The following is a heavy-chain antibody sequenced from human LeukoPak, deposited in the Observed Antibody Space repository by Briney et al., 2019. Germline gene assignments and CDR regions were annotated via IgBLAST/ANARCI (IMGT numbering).Heavy chain of an antibody. J-gene: IGHJ4*02. CDR1: GDSINSLDL. CDR3: AGLVGRYSSGLFYYYFDY. CDR2: MYLSGTT. D-gene: IGHD3-22*01. Sequence: SETLSLTCTVSGDSINSLDLWSWVRQPPGKGLEWIGEMYLSGTTHSNPSVKSRVTISIDKSKNQFFLNLSSVTAADTAVYYCAGLVGRYSSGLFYYYFDYWGQGTLVTVSS. V-gene: IGHV4-4*02.